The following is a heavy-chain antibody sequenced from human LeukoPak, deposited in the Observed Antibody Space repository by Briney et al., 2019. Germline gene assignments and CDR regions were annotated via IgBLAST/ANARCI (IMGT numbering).Heavy chain of an antibody. V-gene: IGHV3-30-3*01. D-gene: IGHD2-2*01. Sequence: GGSLRLSCAASGFTFSSYAMHWVRQAPGKGLEWVAVISYDGSNKYYADSVKGGFTISRDNSKNTLYLQMNSLRAEDTAVYYCARDSTDDSWFDPWGQGTLVTVSS. CDR2: ISYDGSNK. CDR1: GFTFSSYA. J-gene: IGHJ5*02. CDR3: ARDSTDDSWFDP.